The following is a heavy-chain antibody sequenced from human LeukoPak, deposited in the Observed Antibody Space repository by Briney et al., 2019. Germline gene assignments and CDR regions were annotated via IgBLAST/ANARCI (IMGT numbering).Heavy chain of an antibody. J-gene: IGHJ3*02. D-gene: IGHD3-22*01. Sequence: GASVKVSCKASGYTFTSYGISWVRQAPGQGLEWMGWISAYNGNTNYAQKLQGRVTMTRDMSTSTVYMELSSLRSEDTAVYYCARDPPYYDSSGSNAFDIWGQGTMVTVSS. CDR1: GYTFTSYG. V-gene: IGHV1-18*01. CDR3: ARDPPYYDSSGSNAFDI. CDR2: ISAYNGNT.